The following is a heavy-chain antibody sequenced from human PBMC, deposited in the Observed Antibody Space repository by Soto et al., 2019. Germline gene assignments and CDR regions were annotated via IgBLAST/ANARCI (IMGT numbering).Heavy chain of an antibody. J-gene: IGHJ6*02. Sequence: ASVKVSCNASGYTFTSYGISLVRQAPGQGLEWMGWISAYNGNTNYAQKLQGRVTMTTDTSTSTAYMELRSLSYDDTAVYYCARDRVEGYSYGPYYYYYGMDFWGQGTTVTVSS. V-gene: IGHV1-18*01. CDR2: ISAYNGNT. D-gene: IGHD5-18*01. CDR3: ARDRVEGYSYGPYYYYYGMDF. CDR1: GYTFTSYG.